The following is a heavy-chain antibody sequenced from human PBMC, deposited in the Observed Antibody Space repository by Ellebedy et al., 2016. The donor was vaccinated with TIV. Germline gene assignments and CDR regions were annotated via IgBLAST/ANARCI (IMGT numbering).Heavy chain of an antibody. CDR2: ISYTGGSQ. CDR1: GFTFSSHA. CDR3: ASGITLAGTGGY. Sequence: PGGSLRLSCAVSGFTFSSHAMHWVRQAPGKGLEWVATISYTGGSQNYADSVKGRFTISRDNAKNSLSLQMISLRAEDTAVYYCASGITLAGTGGYWGQGTLVTVSS. V-gene: IGHV3-30-3*01. J-gene: IGHJ4*02. D-gene: IGHD6-19*01.